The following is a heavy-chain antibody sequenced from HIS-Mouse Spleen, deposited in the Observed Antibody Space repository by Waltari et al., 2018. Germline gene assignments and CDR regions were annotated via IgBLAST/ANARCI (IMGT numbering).Heavy chain of an antibody. CDR1: GGSISSGGYY. CDR3: ARSPYYDFWSGYSDNWFDP. J-gene: IGHJ5*02. D-gene: IGHD3-3*01. Sequence: QVQLQESGPGLVKPSQTLSLTCTVSGGSISSGGYYWSWIRQHPGKGLEWIGYIYYSGGTYSKQSLKSRVTISVDTSKNQFSLKLSSVTAADTAVYYCARSPYYDFWSGYSDNWFDPWGQGTLVTVSS. CDR2: IYYSGGT. V-gene: IGHV4-31*03.